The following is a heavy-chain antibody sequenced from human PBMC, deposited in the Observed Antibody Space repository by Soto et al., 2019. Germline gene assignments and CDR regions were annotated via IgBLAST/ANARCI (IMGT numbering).Heavy chain of an antibody. CDR2: IIPILGIA. CDR1: GGTFSSYT. D-gene: IGHD3-10*01. J-gene: IGHJ4*02. V-gene: IGHV1-69*02. CDR3: ASSYGSGSYYRSVDY. Sequence: QVQLVQSGAEVKKPGSSVKVSCKASGGTFSSYTISWVRQAPGQGLEWMGRIIPILGIANYAQKFQGRVTITADKSTSTAYMELSSLGSEDTAVYYCASSYGSGSYYRSVDYWGQGTLVTVSS.